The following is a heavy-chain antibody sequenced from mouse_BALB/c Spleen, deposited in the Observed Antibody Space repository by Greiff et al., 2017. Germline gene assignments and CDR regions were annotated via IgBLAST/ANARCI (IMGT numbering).Heavy chain of an antibody. CDR2: INPSTGYT. CDR3: ARRTTTNYYAMDY. J-gene: IGHJ4*01. CDR1: GYTFTSYW. V-gene: IGHV1-7*01. D-gene: IGHD1-2*01. Sequence: QVQLQQSGAELAKPGASVKMSCKASGYTFTSYWMHWVKQRPGQGLEWIGYINPSTGYTEYNQKFKDKATLTADKSSSTAYMQLSSLTSEDSAVYYCARRTTTNYYAMDYWGQGTSVTVSS.